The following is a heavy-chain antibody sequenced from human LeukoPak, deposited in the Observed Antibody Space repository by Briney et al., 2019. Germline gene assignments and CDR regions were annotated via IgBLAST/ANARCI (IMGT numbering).Heavy chain of an antibody. CDR2: IYYSGST. D-gene: IGHD3-22*01. CDR1: GGSISSSSYY. V-gene: IGHV4-39*01. CDR3: ASPLGAYYNSSGPVLDAFDI. Sequence: SETLSLTCTVSGGSISSSSYYWGWIRQPPGKGLEWIGSIYYSGSTYYNPSLKSRVTISVDTSKNQFSLKLSSVTAADTAVYYCASPLGAYYNSSGPVLDAFDIWGQGTMVTVSS. J-gene: IGHJ3*02.